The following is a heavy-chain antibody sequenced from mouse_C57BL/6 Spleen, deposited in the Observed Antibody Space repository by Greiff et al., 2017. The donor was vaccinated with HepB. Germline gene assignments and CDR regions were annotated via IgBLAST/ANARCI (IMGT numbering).Heavy chain of an antibody. CDR3: ARDFTTVVARYFDV. CDR1: GYTFTSYW. J-gene: IGHJ1*03. V-gene: IGHV1-55*01. D-gene: IGHD1-1*01. CDR2: IYPGSGST. Sequence: VQLQQPGAELVKPGASVKMSCKASGYTFTSYWITWVKQRPGQGLEWIGDIYPGSGSTNYNEKFKSKATLTVDTSSSTAYMQLSSLTSEDSAVYYCARDFTTVVARYFDVWGTGTTVTVSS.